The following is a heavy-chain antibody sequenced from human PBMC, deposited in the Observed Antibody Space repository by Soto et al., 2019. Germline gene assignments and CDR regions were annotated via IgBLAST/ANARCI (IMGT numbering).Heavy chain of an antibody. J-gene: IGHJ4*02. V-gene: IGHV1-69*13. CDR3: ARGAPYDTSGYPFDY. CDR1: GCTFTNYS. CDR2: ILPIYETR. D-gene: IGHD3-22*01. Sequence: GSSVKVSCKTSGCTFTNYSINWVRQAPGQQAEWMGGILPIYETRNMTQKYQGRLTITADASTSTAYMELSSLTSEDTAVYYCARGAPYDTSGYPFDYWGQGALVTVSS.